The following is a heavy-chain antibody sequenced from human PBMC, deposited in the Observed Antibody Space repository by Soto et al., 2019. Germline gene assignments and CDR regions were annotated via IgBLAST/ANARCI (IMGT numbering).Heavy chain of an antibody. CDR2: IHVTGYT. Sequence: QLMLQESGSGLVRPSQTLSLTCTVSGDSITSGMYSWSWIRQAPGKGLEGIGNIHVTGYTAFSPSLRRRVTMSVATSRSQFSLNRNSVTAADTAVYFWARGGALRPNGHVPLDSWGQGTLVTVSS. CDR3: ARGGALRPNGHVPLDS. J-gene: IGHJ4*02. CDR1: GDSITSGMYS. V-gene: IGHV4-30-2*05. D-gene: IGHD3-16*01.